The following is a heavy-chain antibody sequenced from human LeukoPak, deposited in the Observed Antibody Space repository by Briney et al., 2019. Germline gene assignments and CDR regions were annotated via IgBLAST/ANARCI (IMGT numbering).Heavy chain of an antibody. Sequence: GGSLRLSCPASGFTFSDYYMSWIRQAPGKGLEWVSYISSSGSTIYYADSVKGRFTISRDNAKNSLYLQMNSLRAEDTAVYYCARVLIAAAGTGYYEWFDPWGQGTLVTVSS. CDR2: ISSSGSTI. D-gene: IGHD6-13*01. CDR3: ARVLIAAAGTGYYEWFDP. CDR1: GFTFSDYY. J-gene: IGHJ5*02. V-gene: IGHV3-11*01.